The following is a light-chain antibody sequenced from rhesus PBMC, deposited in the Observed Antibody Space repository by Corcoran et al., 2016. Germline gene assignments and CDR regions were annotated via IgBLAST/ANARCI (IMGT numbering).Light chain of an antibody. Sequence: DIQMTQSPSSLSASVGDTVTITCRASQNINNSLDWYQQKPGKAPEILIYKASSLQTGVPSRFSGSGSGTDFTLTISGLQPEDFAAYYCLQYNYRPLTFGPGTKLDMK. CDR3: LQYNYRPLT. CDR1: QNINNS. CDR2: KAS. J-gene: IGKJ3*01. V-gene: IGKV1-22*01.